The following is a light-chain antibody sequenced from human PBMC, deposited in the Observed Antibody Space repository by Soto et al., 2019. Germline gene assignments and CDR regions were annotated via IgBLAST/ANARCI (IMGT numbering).Light chain of an antibody. CDR3: SSYTSTTTYVI. J-gene: IGLJ2*01. V-gene: IGLV2-14*01. Sequence: QSVLTQPASVSGSPGQSITISCTGTKSDIGGYNHVSWYQQHPGKAPKLIIYEVTNRPSGVSNRFSGSKSGNTASLTISGLLAEDEADYSCSSYTSTTTYVIFGGGTKVTVL. CDR2: EVT. CDR1: KSDIGGYNH.